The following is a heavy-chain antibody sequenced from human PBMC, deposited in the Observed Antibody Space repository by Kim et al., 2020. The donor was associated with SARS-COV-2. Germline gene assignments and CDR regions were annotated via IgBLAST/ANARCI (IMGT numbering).Heavy chain of an antibody. V-gene: IGHV4-59*08. CDR2: IYYSGST. CDR1: GGSISSYY. CDR3: ARHGMTPGIVGATTAYDY. Sequence: SETLSLTCTVSGGSISSYYWSWIRQPPGKGLEWIGYIYYSGSTNYNPSLKSRVTISVDTSKNQFSLKLSSVTAADTAVYYCARHGMTPGIVGATTAYDYWGQGTLVTVSS. D-gene: IGHD1-26*01. J-gene: IGHJ4*02.